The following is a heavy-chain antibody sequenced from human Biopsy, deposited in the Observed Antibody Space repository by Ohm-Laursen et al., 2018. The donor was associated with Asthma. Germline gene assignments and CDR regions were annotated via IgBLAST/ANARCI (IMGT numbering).Heavy chain of an antibody. Sequence: SETLSLTCSVSGDSISTTNYWSWIRQPPGKRLEWIGSVYYSGTSYYNPSLKGRLTISVDTSKNQFSLNLGSVTAADTAVYYCARQKLAAAEGPFDLWGQGTMVTVSS. CDR3: ARQKLAAAEGPFDL. CDR1: GDSISTTNY. D-gene: IGHD6-13*01. V-gene: IGHV4-39*01. CDR2: VYYSGTS. J-gene: IGHJ3*01.